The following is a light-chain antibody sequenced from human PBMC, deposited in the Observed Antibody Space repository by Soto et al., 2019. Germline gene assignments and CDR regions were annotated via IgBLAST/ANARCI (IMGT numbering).Light chain of an antibody. V-gene: IGKV1D-12*01. J-gene: IGKJ1*01. CDR1: QAISHW. CDR3: EQANTFPRT. CDR2: AAS. Sequence: DIQMTQSPSSVSASVGDRVTITCRASQAISHWVTWYQQKPGTAPKLLIFAASTLQSGVPSRFSGSGSGTDFTLTISTLQPEDFATYYCEQANTFPRTFGQGTKVDIK.